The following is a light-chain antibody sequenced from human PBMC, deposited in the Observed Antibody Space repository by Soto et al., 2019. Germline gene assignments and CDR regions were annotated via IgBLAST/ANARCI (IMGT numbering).Light chain of an antibody. V-gene: IGKV3-15*01. CDR3: QQYNNWPLT. Sequence: EIVMTQSPATLSVSPGERATLSCRASQSISSNLAWYQQKPGQVPRLLIYDASTRATGGPVRFSGSGSGTEFTLTISGLQSEDSAVYYCQQYNNWPLTFGGGTRVEIK. J-gene: IGKJ4*01. CDR2: DAS. CDR1: QSISSN.